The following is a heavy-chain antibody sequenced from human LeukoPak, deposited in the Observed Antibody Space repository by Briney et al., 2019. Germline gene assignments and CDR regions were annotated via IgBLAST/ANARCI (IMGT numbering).Heavy chain of an antibody. Sequence: PSETLSLTCTVSGGSISSGSYYWGWIRQPPGKGLEWIGSIYYSGSTYYNPSLKSRVTISVDTSKNQFSLKLSSVTAADTAVYYCAVWIAAAGRGFDYWGQGTLVTVSS. CDR2: IYYSGST. CDR3: AVWIAAAGRGFDY. J-gene: IGHJ4*02. V-gene: IGHV4-39*01. CDR1: GGSISSGSYY. D-gene: IGHD6-13*01.